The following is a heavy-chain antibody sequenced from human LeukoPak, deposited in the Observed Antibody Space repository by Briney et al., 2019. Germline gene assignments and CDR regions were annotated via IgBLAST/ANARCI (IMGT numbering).Heavy chain of an antibody. CDR1: GGSISSNNYY. D-gene: IGHD3-3*01. CDR2: IYYGGYT. J-gene: IGHJ4*02. CDR3: QSRFLEWLLDY. V-gene: IGHV4-39*01. Sequence: SETLSLTCTVSGGSISSNNYYWGWIRQPPGKGLEWIGSIYYGGYTYYNPSLKSRVTISVDTSKNQFSLKLRSVTAADTAIYYCQSRFLEWLLDYWGQGTLVTVSS.